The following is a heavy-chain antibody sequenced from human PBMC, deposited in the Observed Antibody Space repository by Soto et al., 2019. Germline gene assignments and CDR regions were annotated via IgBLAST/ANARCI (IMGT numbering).Heavy chain of an antibody. D-gene: IGHD5-18*01. CDR2: IYYSGST. CDR1: GGSVSSGDYY. V-gene: IGHV4-61*08. CDR3: ARIPVDTAMINWFDP. J-gene: IGHJ5*02. Sequence: QVQLQESGPGLVKPSETLSLTCTVSGGSVSSGDYYWTWIRQPPGKGLEWIGYIYYSGSTNYKSSLKSRVTISVDTSKNQFALKLTSVTNADTAVYYCARIPVDTAMINWFDPWGQGTLVTVSS.